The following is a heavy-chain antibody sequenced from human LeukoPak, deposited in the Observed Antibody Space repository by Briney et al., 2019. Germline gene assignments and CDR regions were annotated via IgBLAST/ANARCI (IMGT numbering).Heavy chain of an antibody. CDR2: IYHDGST. CDR1: GGSISGYY. CDR3: TRAPYGYKFEY. V-gene: IGHV4-59*01. J-gene: IGHJ4*02. D-gene: IGHD5-24*01. Sequence: SETLSLTCTVSGGSISGYYWTWIRRPPGKGLEWIGYIYHDGSTYYNPSLRSRVTISVDRSKNQSSLKLSAVTAADTAVYYCTRAPYGYKFEYWGQGSLVTVSS.